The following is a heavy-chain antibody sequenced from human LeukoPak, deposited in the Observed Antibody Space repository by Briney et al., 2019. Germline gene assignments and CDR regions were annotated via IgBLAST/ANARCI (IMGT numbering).Heavy chain of an antibody. V-gene: IGHV1-58*02. J-gene: IGHJ4*02. D-gene: IGHD4-17*01. Sequence: GASVKVSCKASGFTFTSSAMQWVRQARGQRLEWIGWIVVGGGNTNYAQKFQERVTITRDMSTSTAYMELSSLRSEDTAVYYCAAANEAADGDSFDYWGQGTLVTVSS. CDR1: GFTFTSSA. CDR2: IVVGGGNT. CDR3: AAANEAADGDSFDY.